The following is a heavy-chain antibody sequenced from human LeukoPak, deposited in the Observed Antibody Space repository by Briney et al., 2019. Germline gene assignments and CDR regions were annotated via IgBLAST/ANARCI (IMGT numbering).Heavy chain of an antibody. V-gene: IGHV3-7*01. CDR2: IKQDGSEK. J-gene: IGHJ4*02. CDR3: ASGWRLTTYDY. CDR1: RFTFSSYW. Sequence: GGSLRLSCAASRFTFSSYWMSWVRQAPGKGLEWVANIKQDGSEKYYVDSVKGRFTISRDNAKNSLYLQMNSLRAEDTAVYYCASGWRLTTYDYWGQGTLVTVSS. D-gene: IGHD6-25*01.